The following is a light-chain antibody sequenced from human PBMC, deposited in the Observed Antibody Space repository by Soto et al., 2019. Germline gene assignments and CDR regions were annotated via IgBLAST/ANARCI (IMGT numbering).Light chain of an antibody. CDR3: QQHDSYPLT. CDR1: QGINSN. J-gene: IGKJ5*01. CDR2: AAS. V-gene: IGKV1-9*01. Sequence: DGQMTHSPSTLSGSVGNIVTITCGASQGINSNLAWYQQKPGKAPKLLIYAASTLQSGVPSRFSGTGSGTDFTLTISGLQPEDFAVYYCQQHDSYPLTFGQGTRLEIK.